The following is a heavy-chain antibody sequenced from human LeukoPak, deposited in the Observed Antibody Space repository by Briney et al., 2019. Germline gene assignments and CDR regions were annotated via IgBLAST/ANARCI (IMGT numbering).Heavy chain of an antibody. CDR1: GGSISSYY. Sequence: SETLSLTCTVSGGSISSYYWSWIRQPAGKGLEWIGRIYTSGSTNYNPSLKSRVTISVDTSKNQFSLKLSSVTAADTAVYYCARDREYYYGSGSKLGDGGYYYYMDVWGKGTTVTVSS. CDR2: IYTSGST. D-gene: IGHD3-10*01. J-gene: IGHJ6*03. CDR3: ARDREYYYGSGSKLGDGGYYYYMDV. V-gene: IGHV4-4*07.